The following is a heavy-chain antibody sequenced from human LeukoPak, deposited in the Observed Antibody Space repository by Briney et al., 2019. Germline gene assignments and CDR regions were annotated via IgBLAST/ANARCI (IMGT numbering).Heavy chain of an antibody. CDR1: GGSFSGYY. D-gene: IGHD6-19*01. CDR3: ARQQWLVGYYFDY. Sequence: SETLSLTCAVYGGSFSGYYWSWIRQPPGKGLEWIGEINHSGSTNYNPSLKSRVTISVDTSKNQFSLKLSSVTAADTAVYYCARQQWLVGYYFDYWGQGTLVTVSS. V-gene: IGHV4-34*01. J-gene: IGHJ4*02. CDR2: INHSGST.